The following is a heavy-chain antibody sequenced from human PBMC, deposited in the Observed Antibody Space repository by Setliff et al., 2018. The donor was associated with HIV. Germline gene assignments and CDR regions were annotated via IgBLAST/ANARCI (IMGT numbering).Heavy chain of an antibody. D-gene: IGHD5-12*01. CDR2: VSPFDDGT. CDR3: ARSGYSGYDYGYYYYYMDV. Sequence: ASVKVSCKASGYTFTSYYMHWVRQAPGQGLEWMAMVSPFDDGTNYAQKFQGRVTMTRDTSTSTVYMELSSLRSEDTAVYYCARSGYSGYDYGYYYYYMDVWGKGTTVTVSS. J-gene: IGHJ6*03. V-gene: IGHV1-46*01. CDR1: GYTFTSYY.